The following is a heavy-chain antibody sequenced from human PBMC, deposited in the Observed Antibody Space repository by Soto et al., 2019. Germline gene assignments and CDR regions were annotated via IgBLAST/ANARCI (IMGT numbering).Heavy chain of an antibody. Sequence: SEALSLTCTVSGVSVSRTYWTWIRQPPGKGLEWIGYIYDDGDSNHNPFLKSRVSMSVDTSKNQVSLKLTSVTAADTAVYYCARERTALDSWGQGTLVTVSS. V-gene: IGHV4-59*02. J-gene: IGHJ4*02. CDR1: GVSVSRTY. CDR2: IYDDGDS. CDR3: ARERTALDS.